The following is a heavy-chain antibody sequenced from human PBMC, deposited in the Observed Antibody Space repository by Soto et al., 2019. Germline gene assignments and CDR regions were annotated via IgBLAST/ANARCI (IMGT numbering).Heavy chain of an antibody. CDR3: ARKDWVDAFGI. V-gene: IGHV3-21*01. Sequence: PGGSLRLSCAASGFIFSSYSMNWVRQAPGKGLEWVSSISTSSSYIYYADSVKGRFTISRDNAKNSLYLQMNSLRAEDTALYYCARKDWVDAFGIWGQGTMVTVSS. CDR2: ISTSSSYI. D-gene: IGHD3-9*01. J-gene: IGHJ3*02. CDR1: GFIFSSYS.